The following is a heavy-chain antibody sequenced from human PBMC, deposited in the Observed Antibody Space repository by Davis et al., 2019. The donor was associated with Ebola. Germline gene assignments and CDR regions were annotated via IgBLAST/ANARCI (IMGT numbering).Heavy chain of an antibody. CDR2: IIPIFGTA. Sequence: AASVQVSCKASGGTFSSYAISWVRQPPAQGLEWMGGIIPIFGTANYAQKFQGRVTITADKSTSTAYMELSSLRSEDTAVYYCAMGKNSGYDYYYYGMDVWGQGTTVTVSS. D-gene: IGHD5-12*01. CDR3: AMGKNSGYDYYYYGMDV. V-gene: IGHV1-69*06. J-gene: IGHJ6*02. CDR1: GGTFSSYA.